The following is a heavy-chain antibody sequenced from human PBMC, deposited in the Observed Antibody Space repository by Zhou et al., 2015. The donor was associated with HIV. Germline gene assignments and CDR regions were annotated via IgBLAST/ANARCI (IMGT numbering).Heavy chain of an antibody. V-gene: IGHV1-58*01. Sequence: QMQLVQSGPEVKKPGTSVKVSCKASGFTFTSSAVQWVRQARGQRLEWIGWIVVGSGNTNYAQKFQERVTITRDMSTSTAYMELSSLRSEDTAVYYCAAGPLGYCSGGSCSYYYYGMDVWGQGTTVTVSS. CDR1: GFTFTSSA. J-gene: IGHJ6*02. D-gene: IGHD2-15*01. CDR3: AAGPLGYCSGGSCSYYYYGMDV. CDR2: IVVGSGNT.